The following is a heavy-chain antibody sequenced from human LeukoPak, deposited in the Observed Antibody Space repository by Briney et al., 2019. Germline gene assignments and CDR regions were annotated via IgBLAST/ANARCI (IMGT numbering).Heavy chain of an antibody. CDR3: ARDRAFPDDDI. CDR2: ISGRSGST. J-gene: IGHJ3*02. CDR1: GFTFSSYG. V-gene: IGHV3-23*01. Sequence: GGSLRLSCAASGFTFSSYGMSWVRQAPGKGLEWVSAISGRSGSTYYADSVKGRFTISRDNSKNTLYLRLNSLRAEDTAVYYCARDRAFPDDDIWGQGTMVSVSS. D-gene: IGHD2/OR15-2a*01.